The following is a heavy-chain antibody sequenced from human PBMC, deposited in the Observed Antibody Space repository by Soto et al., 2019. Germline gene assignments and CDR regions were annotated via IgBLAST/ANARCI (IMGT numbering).Heavy chain of an antibody. CDR3: AKATATGGGAFEI. D-gene: IGHD2-8*02. J-gene: IGHJ3*02. CDR1: GFTVSSNY. Sequence: PGGSLRLSCAASGFTVSSNYMSWVRQAPGKGLEWVSVIYSGGSTYYADSVKGRFTISRDNSKNTLYLQMNSLRAEDTAVYYCAKATATGGGAFEIYGQGTMVTVSS. V-gene: IGHV3-53*01. CDR2: IYSGGST.